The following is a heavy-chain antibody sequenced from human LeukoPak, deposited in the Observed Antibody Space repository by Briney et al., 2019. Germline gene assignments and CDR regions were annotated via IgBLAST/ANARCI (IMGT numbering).Heavy chain of an antibody. Sequence: SETLSLTCTVSGGSISSGGYYWSWIRQHPGKGLEWIGYIYYSGSTYYNPSLKSRVTISVDTSKNQFSLKLSSVTAADTAVYYCARQGGPHNWFDPWGQGTLVTVSS. CDR2: IYYSGST. V-gene: IGHV4-39*01. CDR1: GGSISSGGYY. J-gene: IGHJ5*02. CDR3: ARQGGPHNWFDP.